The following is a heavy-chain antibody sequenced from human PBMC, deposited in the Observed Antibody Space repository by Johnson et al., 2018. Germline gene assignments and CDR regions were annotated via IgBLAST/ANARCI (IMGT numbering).Heavy chain of an antibody. Sequence: QVQLVESGAEVKKXGASXKVXCKAFGYTFNSYYIHWVRHAPGHGLEWMGIINPSGGITSYAAKFQGRVTMTTDTSTSTVYLELSNRTFEDTAVYYCAKDKGPTMIRCFQHRGQGTLVTVSS. CDR1: GYTFNSYY. J-gene: IGHJ1*01. CDR2: INPSGGIT. V-gene: IGHV1-46*02. D-gene: IGHD3-22*01. CDR3: AKDKGPTMIRCFQH.